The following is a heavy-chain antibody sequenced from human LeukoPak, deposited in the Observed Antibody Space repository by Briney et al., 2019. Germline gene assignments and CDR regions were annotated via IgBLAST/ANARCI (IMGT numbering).Heavy chain of an antibody. CDR3: ARVTETTRGVYYYYYMDV. CDR1: GGTFSSYA. Sequence: GASVKVSCKASGGTFSSYAISWVRQAPGQGLEWMGGIIPIFGTANYSQKFQGRVTITTDVSTSTAYMELSSLRSEDTAVYYCARVTETTRGVYYYYYMDVWGKGTTVTVSS. V-gene: IGHV1-69*05. D-gene: IGHD3-10*01. CDR2: IIPIFGTA. J-gene: IGHJ6*03.